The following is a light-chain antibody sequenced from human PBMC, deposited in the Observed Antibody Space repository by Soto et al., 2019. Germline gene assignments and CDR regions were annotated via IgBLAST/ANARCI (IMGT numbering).Light chain of an antibody. CDR3: SSYTSSSTYVV. CDR1: SSDVGGYNY. CDR2: DVI. V-gene: IGLV2-14*03. J-gene: IGLJ2*01. Sequence: QSALTQPASVSGSPGQSITISCTGTSSDVGGYNYVSWYQQHPGKAPKLMIYDVINRPSGVSNRFSGSKSGNSASLTISGLQAKDEADDYCSSYTSSSTYVVFGGGTKLTVL.